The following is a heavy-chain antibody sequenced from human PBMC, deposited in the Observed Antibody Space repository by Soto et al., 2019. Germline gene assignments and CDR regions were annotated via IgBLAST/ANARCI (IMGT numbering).Heavy chain of an antibody. CDR2: IYPGDSDT. J-gene: IGHJ6*02. D-gene: IGHD3-10*01. V-gene: IGHV5-51*01. CDR1: GYSFTSYW. Sequence: PGESLKISCKGSGYSFTSYWIGWVRQMPGKGLEWMGIIYPGDSDTRYSPSFQGQVTISADKSISTAYLQWSSLKASDTAMYYCARHGGELPRDEYYYYGMDVWGQGTTVTVSS. CDR3: ARHGGELPRDEYYYYGMDV.